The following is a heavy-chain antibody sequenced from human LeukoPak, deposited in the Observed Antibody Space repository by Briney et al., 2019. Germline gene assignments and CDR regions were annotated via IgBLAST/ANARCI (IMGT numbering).Heavy chain of an antibody. CDR2: IYPADSDT. CDR1: GYSFATFW. V-gene: IGHV5-51*01. Sequence: GESLKISCKASGYSFATFWIGWVRQMPGKGLEWMAIIYPADSDTRYSPSFQGQVTISADKSISTAYLQWSSLKASDTAMYYCARSRRDCDSTNCYGGWYFDLWGRGALVTVSS. D-gene: IGHD2-2*01. CDR3: ARSRRDCDSTNCYGGWYFDL. J-gene: IGHJ2*01.